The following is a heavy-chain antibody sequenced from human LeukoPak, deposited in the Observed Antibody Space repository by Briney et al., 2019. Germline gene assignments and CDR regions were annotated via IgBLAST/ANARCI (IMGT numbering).Heavy chain of an antibody. CDR3: AREHYNVLTGRGGYFDY. J-gene: IGHJ4*02. CDR1: GFTFSSYA. Sequence: GGSLRLSCAASGFTFSSYAMHWVRQAPGKGLEWVAVISYDGSNKYYADSVKGRFTISRDNSKNTLYLQMNSLRAEDTAVYYCAREHYNVLTGRGGYFDYWGQGTLVTVSS. CDR2: ISYDGSNK. D-gene: IGHD3-9*01. V-gene: IGHV3-30*04.